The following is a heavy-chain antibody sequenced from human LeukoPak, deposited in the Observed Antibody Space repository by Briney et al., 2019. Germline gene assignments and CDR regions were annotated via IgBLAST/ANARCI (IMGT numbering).Heavy chain of an antibody. CDR1: GFTFSSYT. D-gene: IGHD4-17*01. V-gene: IGHV3-21*01. CDR3: ARGGDSDYAFDY. Sequence: GGSLRLSCAASGFTFSSYTINCVRQAPGKGLEWVSFISSGSTNIYYADSVKGRFTISRDNAKNSLYLQMNSLRDEDTTVYYCARGGDSDYAFDYWGQGTLVTVSS. J-gene: IGHJ4*02. CDR2: ISSGSTNI.